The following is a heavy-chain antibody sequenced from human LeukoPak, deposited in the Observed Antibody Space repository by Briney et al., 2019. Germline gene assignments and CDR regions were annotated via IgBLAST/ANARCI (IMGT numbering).Heavy chain of an antibody. J-gene: IGHJ4*02. CDR3: ARGGGGRFDY. Sequence: PSQTLSLTCTVSGGSISSGSYYWSWIRQPAGKGLEWIGRIYTSGSTNYNPSLKSRVTISVDTSKNQFSLKLSSVTAADTAVYYCARGGGGRFDYWGQGTLVTVSS. D-gene: IGHD1-14*01. CDR1: GGSISSGSYY. CDR2: IYTSGST. V-gene: IGHV4-61*02.